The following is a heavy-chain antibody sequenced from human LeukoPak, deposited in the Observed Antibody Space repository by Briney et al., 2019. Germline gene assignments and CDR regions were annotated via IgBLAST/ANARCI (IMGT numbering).Heavy chain of an antibody. J-gene: IGHJ4*02. CDR2: INPNRGGT. CDR1: GYTFTDSY. CDR3: ARSSGYGYGYNLDC. V-gene: IGHV1-2*02. Sequence: ASVSVSCTPSGYTFTDSYIHWMRQAPGQGLGWLGWINPNRGGTNYAPKFQGRVTMTRATSISTAYMELSRLRSDDTAVYFCARSSGYGYGYNLDCWGQGTLVTVSS. D-gene: IGHD5-18*01.